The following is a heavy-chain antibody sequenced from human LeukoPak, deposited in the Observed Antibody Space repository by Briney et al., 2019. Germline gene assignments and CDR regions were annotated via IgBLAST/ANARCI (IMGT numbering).Heavy chain of an antibody. J-gene: IGHJ4*02. V-gene: IGHV3-21*04. D-gene: IGHD4-17*01. CDR3: AKFPTTVTTEHDY. Sequence: PGGSLRLSCAASGFTFSSYSMTWVRQAPGRGLEWVSSISGSSSYIYYADSLKGRFTISRDNAKNSLYLQMNSLRAEDTAVYYCAKFPTTVTTEHDYWGQGTLVTVSS. CDR2: ISGSSSYI. CDR1: GFTFSSYS.